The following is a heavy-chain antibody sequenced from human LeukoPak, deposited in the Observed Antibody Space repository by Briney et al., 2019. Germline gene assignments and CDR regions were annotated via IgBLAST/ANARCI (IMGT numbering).Heavy chain of an antibody. CDR3: ARDLTTMVRGALQGD. J-gene: IGHJ4*02. D-gene: IGHD3-10*01. CDR2: MNPNSGNT. CDR1: GYTFTSYD. V-gene: IGHV1-8*01. Sequence: GASVKVSCRASGYTFTSYDVNWVRQATGQGLEWMGWMNPNSGNTGYAQKFQGRVTMTRNTSISTAYMELSSLRSEDTAVYYCARDLTTMVRGALQGDWGQGTLVTVSS.